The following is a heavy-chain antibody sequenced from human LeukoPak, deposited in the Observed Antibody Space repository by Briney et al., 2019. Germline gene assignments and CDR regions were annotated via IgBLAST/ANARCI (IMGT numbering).Heavy chain of an antibody. CDR3: AKDRDYYLVGFFDY. CDR2: ISGSGVTT. D-gene: IGHD3-10*01. J-gene: IGHJ4*02. V-gene: IGHV3-23*01. CDR1: GFTFSSYA. Sequence: PGGSLRLSCAASGFTFSSYAMSWVRQAPGRGLEWVSAISGSGVTTYYADSVKGRFTISRDNSKNTLYLQMNSLRAEDTALYYCAKDRDYYLVGFFDYWGRGALVTVSS.